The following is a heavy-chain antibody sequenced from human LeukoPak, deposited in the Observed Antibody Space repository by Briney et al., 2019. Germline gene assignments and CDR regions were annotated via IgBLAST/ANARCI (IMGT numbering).Heavy chain of an antibody. V-gene: IGHV1-2*02. CDR2: INPNSGGT. J-gene: IGHJ4*02. CDR3: ARSVGATLYHFDY. CDR1: GYTFTGYY. D-gene: IGHD1-26*01. Sequence: GASVTVSFQASGYTFTGYYMHWVRQAPGQGLEWMGWINPNSGGTNYAQKFQGRVTMTRDTSISTAYMELSRLRSDDTAVYYCARSVGATLYHFDYWGQGTLVTVSS.